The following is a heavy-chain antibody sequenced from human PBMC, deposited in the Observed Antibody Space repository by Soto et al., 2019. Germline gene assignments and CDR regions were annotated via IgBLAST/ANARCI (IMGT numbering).Heavy chain of an antibody. CDR3: ARGSWFVELGYFDYGLDV. Sequence: QVQLVQSGAEVKKPGASVKVSCKASGYTLTSYDINWVRQATGQGLEWMGWMNPNSGDRGYAQKFQGRVTMTGNTXXXTXXRELRSLRSEDTAVYYCARGSWFVELGYFDYGLDVWGQGTTVTVSS. D-gene: IGHD3-10*01. CDR2: MNPNSGDR. J-gene: IGHJ6*02. V-gene: IGHV1-8*01. CDR1: GYTLTSYD.